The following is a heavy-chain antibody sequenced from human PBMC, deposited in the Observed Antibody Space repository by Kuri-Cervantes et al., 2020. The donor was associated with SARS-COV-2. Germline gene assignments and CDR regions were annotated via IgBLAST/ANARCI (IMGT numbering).Heavy chain of an antibody. D-gene: IGHD3-10*01. CDR1: VGTFDSYP. CDR2: IITAFGTA. CDR3: AKELLWFGDLHGGYFDY. Sequence: SVPVSCKASVGTFDSYPIRWVRQTPGQGLEWMGGIITAFGTANYAQKFQDRVTLIADKSTSTVFMELSRLSSEDTAVYYCAKELLWFGDLHGGYFDYWGQGTLVTVSS. V-gene: IGHV1-69*06. J-gene: IGHJ4*02.